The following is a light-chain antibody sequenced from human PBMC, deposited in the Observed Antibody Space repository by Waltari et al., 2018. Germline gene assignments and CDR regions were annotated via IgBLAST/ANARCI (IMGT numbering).Light chain of an antibody. CDR2: DTS. V-gene: IGKV3-15*01. J-gene: IGKJ1*01. CDR1: QSVSRK. CDR3: QQYSNWPPWT. Sequence: ELMMTQAPATLSVSTGERATLACRVSQSVSRKLAWYQQKPGQAPRLLIYDTSSRATDIPARFSGSGSGTEFTLTISSLQSEDFAVYYCQQYSNWPPWTFSQGTKVEI.